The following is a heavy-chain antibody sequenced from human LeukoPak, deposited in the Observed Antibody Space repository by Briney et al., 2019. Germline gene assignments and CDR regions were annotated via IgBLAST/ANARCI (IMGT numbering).Heavy chain of an antibody. J-gene: IGHJ3*02. CDR3: ARGWVVATGAFDM. V-gene: IGHV3-53*01. CDR1: GFTVSINY. CDR2: IYSGGST. D-gene: IGHD1-1*01. Sequence: GGSLRLSCAASGFTVSINYMIWVRQAPGKGLEWVSVIYSGGSTYYADSVKGRFTISRDNSKNTVYLQMNSLRAEDTAVYYCARGWVVATGAFDMWGQGTMVTVSS.